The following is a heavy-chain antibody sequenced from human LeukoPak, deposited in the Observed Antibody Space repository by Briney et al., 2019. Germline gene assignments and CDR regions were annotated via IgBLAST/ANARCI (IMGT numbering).Heavy chain of an antibody. D-gene: IGHD3-22*01. Sequence: GGSLRLACAAHGFTVSSKYMSSVRQTPGKGLERVSVIYSGGSTYYADSVKGRFAISRDNSKNTLYLQMTSLRAEDTAVYCCARETVAYDSSGYYPLHYWGQGTLVTVSS. J-gene: IGHJ4*02. CDR3: ARETVAYDSSGYYPLHY. CDR2: IYSGGST. CDR1: GFTVSSKY. V-gene: IGHV3-53*01.